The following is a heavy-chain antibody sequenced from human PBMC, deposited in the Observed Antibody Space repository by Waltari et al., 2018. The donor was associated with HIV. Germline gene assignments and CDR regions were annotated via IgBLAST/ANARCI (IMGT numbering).Heavy chain of an antibody. J-gene: IGHJ4*02. CDR3: ARGVYYDILTGPIMGYFDY. V-gene: IGHV1-69*01. CDR1: GGTFNNYA. Sequence: QVQLVQSGAEVKKPGSSLKVSCKASGGTFNNYAFIWVRQAPGQGLEWMGGIIPIFNTRNYAQKFQGRVTITADESTSTAYMELSSLRSEDTAVYYCARGVYYDILTGPIMGYFDYWGQGTLVTVSS. CDR2: IIPIFNTR. D-gene: IGHD3-9*01.